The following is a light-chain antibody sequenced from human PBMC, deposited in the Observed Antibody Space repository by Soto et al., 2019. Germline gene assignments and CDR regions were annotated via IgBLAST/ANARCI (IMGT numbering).Light chain of an antibody. CDR2: LGS. CDR3: IQALETPNELGFT. V-gene: IGKV2-28*01. Sequence: TQRTLPVTPAEPASISCRSTQSVTNRNRYYYLDWYLQKPGQSRQFLIYLGSNRASGVPDRFSGSGSGTDFTLKISRVEAEYVGVYYCIQALETPNELGFTFASGTKVPIK. J-gene: IGKJ3*01. CDR1: QSVTNRNRYYY.